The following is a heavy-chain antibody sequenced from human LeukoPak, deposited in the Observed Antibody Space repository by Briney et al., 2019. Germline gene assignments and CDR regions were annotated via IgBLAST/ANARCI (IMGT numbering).Heavy chain of an antibody. CDR2: IYHSGST. V-gene: IGHV4-30-2*01. D-gene: IGHD5-18*01. Sequence: SETLSLTCTVSGGSISSGGYSWSWIRQPPGKGLEWIGYIYHSGSTYYNPSLKGRVIISVDRSQNQFSLKLSSVTAADTAVYYCARGSPAMASPGYFDLWGRGTLVTVSS. CDR3: ARGSPAMASPGYFDL. J-gene: IGHJ2*01. CDR1: GGSISSGGYS.